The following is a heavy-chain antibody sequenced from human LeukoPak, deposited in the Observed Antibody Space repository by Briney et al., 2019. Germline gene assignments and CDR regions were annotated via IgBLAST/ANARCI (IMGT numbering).Heavy chain of an antibody. CDR3: AKPRDYYYYMDV. Sequence: GGSLRLSCAASGFTFSSYAMSWVRQAPGKGLEWVSAISGSGGSTYYADSVQGRFTISRDNSKNTLYLQMNSLRAEDTAVYYCAKPRDYYYYMDVWGKGTTVTVSS. CDR1: GFTFSSYA. V-gene: IGHV3-23*01. CDR2: ISGSGGST. J-gene: IGHJ6*03.